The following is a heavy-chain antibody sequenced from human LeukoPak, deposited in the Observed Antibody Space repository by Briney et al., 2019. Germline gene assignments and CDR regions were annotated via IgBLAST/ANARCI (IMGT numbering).Heavy chain of an antibody. D-gene: IGHD5-18*01. Sequence: GGSLRLSCAASGFTFSSYSMNWVRQAPGKGLEWVSSISSSSSYIYYADSVKGRFTISRGNAKNSLYLQMNSLRAEDTAVYYCARAPFGYSYGYSLYYYMDVWGKGTTVTVSS. CDR2: ISSSSSYI. CDR3: ARAPFGYSYGYSLYYYMDV. J-gene: IGHJ6*03. CDR1: GFTFSSYS. V-gene: IGHV3-21*01.